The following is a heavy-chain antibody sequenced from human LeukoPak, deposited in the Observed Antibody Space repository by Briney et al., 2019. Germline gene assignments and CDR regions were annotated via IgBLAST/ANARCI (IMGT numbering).Heavy chain of an antibody. V-gene: IGHV4-4*07. Sequence: PSETPSLTCTVSGGSISSYYWSWIRQPAGKGLEWIGRMYTSANTNYNPSLKSRVTMSVDTSKNQFSLKLSSVTAADTAVYYCARWSPTHDASDIWGQGTMVSVSS. J-gene: IGHJ3*02. CDR3: ARWSPTHDASDI. CDR2: MYTSANT. CDR1: GGSISSYY. D-gene: IGHD1-26*01.